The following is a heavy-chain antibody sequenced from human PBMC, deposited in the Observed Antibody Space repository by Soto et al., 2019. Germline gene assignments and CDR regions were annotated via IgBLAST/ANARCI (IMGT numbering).Heavy chain of an antibody. Sequence: SVKFSCKASGGTFSSYAISWVRQAPGQGLEWMGGIIPIFGTENYAQKFQGRITITADKPTSTAYMELSSLRSEDTAVYYCARSGIAVAGPSGLFDYWGQGTLVTVSS. CDR2: IIPIFGTE. J-gene: IGHJ4*02. CDR1: GGTFSSYA. D-gene: IGHD6-19*01. V-gene: IGHV1-69*06. CDR3: ARSGIAVAGPSGLFDY.